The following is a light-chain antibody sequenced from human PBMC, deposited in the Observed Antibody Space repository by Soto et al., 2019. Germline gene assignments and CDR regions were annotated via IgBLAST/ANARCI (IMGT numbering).Light chain of an antibody. CDR1: QSVRSER. J-gene: IGKJ5*01. CDR3: QEYDGAPPVT. Sequence: EIVLTQSPDTLSLSPGERATLSCRASQSVRSERLAWYQQKPGQAPRLVIFDASTRATGIPERFSGSGSGTQLTLTITSLEPEDFAVYYCQEYDGAPPVTFGLGTRLEIK. V-gene: IGKV3-20*01. CDR2: DAS.